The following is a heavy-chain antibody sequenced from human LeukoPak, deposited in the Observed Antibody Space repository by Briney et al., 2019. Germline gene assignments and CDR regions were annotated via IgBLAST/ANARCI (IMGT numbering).Heavy chain of an antibody. CDR3: AKESGKFDY. CDR1: GFTFSAYA. CDR2: ISADGGSA. V-gene: IGHV3-43*02. Sequence: GGSLRLSCEASGFTFSAYAMHWVRQAPGKGLEWVSLISADGGSAFSADSVKGRFSISRDNSKNSLYLQMDSLRSEDTAMYYCAKESGKFDYWGQGTLVVVSS. J-gene: IGHJ4*02.